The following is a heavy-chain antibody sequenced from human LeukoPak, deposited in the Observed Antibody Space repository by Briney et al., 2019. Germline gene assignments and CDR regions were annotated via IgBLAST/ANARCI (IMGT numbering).Heavy chain of an antibody. CDR1: GFTFSTYW. CDR2: INSDGSST. CDR3: ARAKRNGFDI. V-gene: IGHV3-74*01. J-gene: IGHJ3*02. Sequence: GGSLRLSCAASGFTFSTYWMHWVRQAPGKGLVWVSRINSDGSSTNYADFVEGRFTISRDNAKNTMYLQMNSLRAEDTAVYYCARAKRNGFDIWGQGTMVTVSS.